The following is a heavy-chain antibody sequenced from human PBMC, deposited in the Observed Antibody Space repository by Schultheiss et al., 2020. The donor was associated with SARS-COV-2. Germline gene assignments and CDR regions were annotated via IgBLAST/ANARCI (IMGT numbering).Heavy chain of an antibody. D-gene: IGHD6-13*01. Sequence: SETLSLTCSVSGGSISSYYWSWIRQPAGKGLEWIGRIYTSGSTKYNPSLKSRVTMSVDTSKIQFSLKLNSVTAADTAVYYCARDRRAARLNWFDPWGQGTLVTVSS. CDR1: GGSISSYY. J-gene: IGHJ5*02. CDR3: ARDRRAARLNWFDP. CDR2: IYTSGST. V-gene: IGHV4-4*07.